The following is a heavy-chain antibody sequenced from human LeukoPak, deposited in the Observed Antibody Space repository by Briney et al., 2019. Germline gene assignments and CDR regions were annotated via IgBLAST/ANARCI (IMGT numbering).Heavy chain of an antibody. D-gene: IGHD3-3*01. CDR1: GGSISSYY. Sequence: TSETLSLTCTVSGGSISSYYWSWIRQPPGKGLEWIGYIYYSGSTNYNPSLKSRVTISVDTSKNQFSLKLSSVTAADTAVYYCARAPEWLLYWDYWGQGTLVTVSS. CDR2: IYYSGST. CDR3: ARAPEWLLYWDY. J-gene: IGHJ4*02. V-gene: IGHV4-59*01.